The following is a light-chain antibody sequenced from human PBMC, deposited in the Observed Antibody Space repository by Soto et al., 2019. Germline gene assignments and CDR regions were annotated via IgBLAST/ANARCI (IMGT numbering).Light chain of an antibody. V-gene: IGKV3-11*01. CDR3: QQRSKWPPT. Sequence: IVLTQSPATLSLSPGERATLSCRASQSVSHYLAWYQQKPGQAPRFIMYDASKRAAGIPARFSGSGSGTDFTLTISSLEPEDFAVYYCQQRSKWPPTFGGGTKVEIK. CDR1: QSVSHY. J-gene: IGKJ4*01. CDR2: DAS.